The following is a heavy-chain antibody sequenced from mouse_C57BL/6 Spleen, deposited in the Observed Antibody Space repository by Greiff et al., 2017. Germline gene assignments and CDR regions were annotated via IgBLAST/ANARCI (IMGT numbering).Heavy chain of an antibody. CDR2: ISSGGSYT. D-gene: IGHD2-4*01. J-gene: IGHJ2*01. V-gene: IGHV5-6*01. CDR1: GFTFSSYG. CDR3: ARLYDDDGGNFDY. Sequence: EVQLVESGGDLVKPGGSLKLSCAASGFTFSSYGMSWVRQTPDKRLEWVATISSGGSYTYYPDSVKGRVTISGDNAKNTLYLQMSSLKSEDTAMYYCARLYDDDGGNFDYWGQGTTLTVSS.